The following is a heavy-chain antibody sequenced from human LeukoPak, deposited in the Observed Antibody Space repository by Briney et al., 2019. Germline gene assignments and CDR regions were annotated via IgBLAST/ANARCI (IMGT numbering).Heavy chain of an antibody. CDR3: ARGPYYDSSGYEAYDAFDI. CDR1: GFTVSSNY. D-gene: IGHD3-22*01. Sequence: PGGSLRLSCAASGFTVSSNYMSWVRHAPGKGLEWVSGIYSGGSTYYADSVKGRFTISRDNPKNTLYLQMNSLRAEDTAVYYCARGPYYDSSGYEAYDAFDIWGQGTMVTVSS. V-gene: IGHV3-53*01. J-gene: IGHJ3*02. CDR2: IYSGGST.